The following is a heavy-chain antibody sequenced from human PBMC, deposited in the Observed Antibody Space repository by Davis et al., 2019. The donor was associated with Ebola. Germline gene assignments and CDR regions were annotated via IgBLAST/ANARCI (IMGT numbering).Heavy chain of an antibody. V-gene: IGHV4-34*01. J-gene: IGHJ5*02. CDR2: INHSGST. Sequence: SETLSLTCAVYGGSFSGYYWSWIRQPPGKGLEWIGEINHSGSTNYNPSLKSRVTISVDTSKNQFSLKLSSVTAADTAVYYCARVPPLRFLEWLWTPSSWFDPWGQGTLVTVSS. CDR1: GGSFSGYY. D-gene: IGHD3-3*01. CDR3: ARVPPLRFLEWLWTPSSWFDP.